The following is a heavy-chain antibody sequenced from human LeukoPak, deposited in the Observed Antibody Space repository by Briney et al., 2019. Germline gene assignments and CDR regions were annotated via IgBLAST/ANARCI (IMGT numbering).Heavy chain of an antibody. V-gene: IGHV3-23*01. D-gene: IGHD2-8*02. CDR1: GLSFSNSA. Sequence: GGSLRLSCAGSGLSFSNSAINLVRQAPRKGLEWVSGFSGFGLNIDYADSVKGRFTVSRDNSKNIVFLQMNSLRAEDTAIYYCAKRNTGWNTFDIWGQGTMVTVSS. CDR3: AKRNTGWNTFDI. CDR2: FSGFGLNI. J-gene: IGHJ3*02.